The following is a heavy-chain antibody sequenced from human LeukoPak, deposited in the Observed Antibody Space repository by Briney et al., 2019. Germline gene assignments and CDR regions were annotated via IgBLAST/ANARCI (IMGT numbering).Heavy chain of an antibody. CDR3: ARDLSDFWSAHSGFDY. V-gene: IGHV1-3*01. J-gene: IGHJ4*02. D-gene: IGHD3-3*01. CDR2: INAGNGNT. Sequence: ASVKVSFKASGYTFTSYAMHWVRQAPGQRLEWMGWINAGNGNTKYSQKFQGRVTMTTDTSTSTAYMELRSLRSDDTAVYYCARDLSDFWSAHSGFDYWGQGTLVTVSS. CDR1: GYTFTSYA.